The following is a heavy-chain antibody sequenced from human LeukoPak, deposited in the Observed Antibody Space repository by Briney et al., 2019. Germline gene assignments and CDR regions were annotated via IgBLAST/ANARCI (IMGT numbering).Heavy chain of an antibody. J-gene: IGHJ3*02. CDR2: IYYTGST. CDR1: GGSISGHY. CDR3: LRARNMACDI. Sequence: SETLSLTCTVSGGSISGHYWSWIRQPPGKRPEWIGNIYYTGSTNYNPSLKSRVTISVATSKNQFSLKVTSVTAADKAVYYWLRARNMACDIWGQGTMVTVSS. D-gene: IGHD6-6*01. V-gene: IGHV4-59*11.